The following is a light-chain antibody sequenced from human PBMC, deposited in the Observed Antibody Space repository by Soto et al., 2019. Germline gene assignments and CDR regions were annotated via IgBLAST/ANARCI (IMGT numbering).Light chain of an antibody. CDR2: GAS. J-gene: IGKJ2*01. Sequence: EIVLTQSPGTLSLSPGERATLSCRASQTVSSGYLAWYQQKPGQAPRLLIYGASSMATGIPDRFSGSGSGTDFTLTIIRLEPQDFAVYYCQQYGSSPMYTFGQGTKLEIK. CDR1: QTVSSGY. V-gene: IGKV3-20*01. CDR3: QQYGSSPMYT.